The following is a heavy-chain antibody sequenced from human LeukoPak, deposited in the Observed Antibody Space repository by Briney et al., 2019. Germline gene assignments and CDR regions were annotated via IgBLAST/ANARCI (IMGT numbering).Heavy chain of an antibody. CDR1: GFTFSSYE. D-gene: IGHD3-10*01. J-gene: IGHJ4*02. CDR3: ARTNYGSVH. Sequence: GGSLRLSCAASGFTFSSYEMNWVRQAPGKGLEWVSYISSSGGTIYYADSVKGRFTISRDNAKNSLYLQMNSLRAEDTAVYYCARTNYGSVHWGQGTLVTVSS. V-gene: IGHV3-48*03. CDR2: ISSSGGTI.